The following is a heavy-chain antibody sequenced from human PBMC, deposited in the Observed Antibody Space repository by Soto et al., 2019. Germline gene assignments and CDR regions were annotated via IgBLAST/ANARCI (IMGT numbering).Heavy chain of an antibody. CDR3: ARERTSTGGREI. CDR1: GFTFSSDW. Sequence: GGSLRLSCAASGFTFSSDWMNCVRQRPGEGLEWFSRIISGGTRVSYADSVKGRFIITIDNAKNTLYLEMHSLTAGDTAVYYCARERTSTGGREIWGQGTTVTVSS. CDR2: IISGGTRV. V-gene: IGHV3-74*01. D-gene: IGHD1-26*01. J-gene: IGHJ6*02.